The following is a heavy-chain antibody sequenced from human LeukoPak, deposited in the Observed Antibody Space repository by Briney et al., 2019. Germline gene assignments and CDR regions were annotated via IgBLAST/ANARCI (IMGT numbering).Heavy chain of an antibody. Sequence: SETLSLTCTVSGGSISSHYWSWIRQPPGKGLEWIGYFYYSGSTNYNPSLKSRVTISVDTSKNQFSLKLSSVTAADTAVYYCARGGSSWSGAALFDYWGQGTLVTVSS. J-gene: IGHJ4*02. CDR3: ARGGSSWSGAALFDY. CDR1: GGSISSHY. CDR2: FYYSGST. V-gene: IGHV4-59*11. D-gene: IGHD6-13*01.